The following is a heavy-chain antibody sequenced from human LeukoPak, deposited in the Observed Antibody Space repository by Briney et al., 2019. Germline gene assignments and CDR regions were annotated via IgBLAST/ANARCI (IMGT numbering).Heavy chain of an antibody. J-gene: IGHJ4*02. CDR2: ITGSGGST. V-gene: IGHV3-23*01. D-gene: IGHD1-26*01. CDR1: GFTFSSCA. CDR3: ARAGGGSYSFDY. Sequence: PGGSLRLSCAASGFTFSSCAMNWVRQAPGKGLEWVSAITGSGGSTYYADSVKGRFTISRDNSKNTLYLQMNSLRAEDTAVYYCARAGGGSYSFDYWGQGTLVTVSS.